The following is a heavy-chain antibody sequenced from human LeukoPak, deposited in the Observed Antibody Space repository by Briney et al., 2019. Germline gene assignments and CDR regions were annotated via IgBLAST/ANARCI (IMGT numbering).Heavy chain of an antibody. CDR1: GGSFSGYY. Sequence: PSETLSLTCAVYGGSFSGYYWSWIRQPPGKGLEWIGEINHSGSTNYNPSLKSRVTISVDTSKNQFSLKLGSVTAADTAVYYCANALAAASYWGQGTLVTVSS. CDR2: INHSGST. CDR3: ANALAAASY. J-gene: IGHJ4*02. D-gene: IGHD6-13*01. V-gene: IGHV4-34*01.